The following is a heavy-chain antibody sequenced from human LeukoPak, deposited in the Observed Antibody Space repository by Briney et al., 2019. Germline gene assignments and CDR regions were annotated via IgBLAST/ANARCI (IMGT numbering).Heavy chain of an antibody. J-gene: IGHJ4*02. CDR3: AREYSYGPDLDY. Sequence: ASVKVSCKASGYTFTGYYMHWVRQAPGQGLEWMGWINPNSGGTNYGQKFQGRVTITRDTSISTAYMELSRLRSDDTAVYYCAREYSYGPDLDYWGQGTLVTVSS. V-gene: IGHV1-2*02. CDR2: INPNSGGT. CDR1: GYTFTGYY. D-gene: IGHD5-18*01.